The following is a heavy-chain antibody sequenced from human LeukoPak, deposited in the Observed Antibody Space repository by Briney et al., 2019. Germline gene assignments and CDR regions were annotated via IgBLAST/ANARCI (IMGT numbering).Heavy chain of an antibody. J-gene: IGHJ4*02. V-gene: IGHV3-74*01. CDR1: GFTFSSYW. CDR2: INIDGSST. Sequence: GGSLRLSCAASGFTFSSYWMHWVRQGPGKGLVWVSRINIDGSSTTYADSVKGRFTISRDNAKNTLYLQMNSLEPEDTALYYCAKSDHGNGDYDYWGQGTLVTVSS. D-gene: IGHD1-26*01. CDR3: AKSDHGNGDYDY.